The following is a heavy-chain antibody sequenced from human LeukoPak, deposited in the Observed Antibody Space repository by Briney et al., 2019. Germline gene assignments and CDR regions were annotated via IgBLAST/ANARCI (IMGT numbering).Heavy chain of an antibody. CDR1: GYRFTNYW. CDR2: IYPGDSDT. J-gene: IGHJ4*02. D-gene: IGHD2-2*02. V-gene: IGHV5-51*01. CDR3: AIGGDSTTSCYRCFDY. Sequence: GESLKISCKGSGYRFTNYWIGWVRQMPGKGLEWMGIIYPGDSDTRYIPSFQGQVTISADKSITTAYLQWSSLKASDTAMYYCAIGGDSTTSCYRCFDYWGQGTLVTVSS.